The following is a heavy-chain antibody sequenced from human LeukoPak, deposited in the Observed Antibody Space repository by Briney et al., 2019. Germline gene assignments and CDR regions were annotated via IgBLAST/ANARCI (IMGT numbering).Heavy chain of an antibody. J-gene: IGHJ4*02. Sequence: GASVKVSCKASGGTFSTYAISWVRQAPGQGLEWMGGIIPILATANYARKFQGRVTITADESTSTAYMELSSLRSEDTAVYYCAASPTSDSPGYWGQGTLVTVSS. V-gene: IGHV1-69*01. CDR2: IIPILATA. CDR1: GGTFSTYA. CDR3: AASPTSDSPGY. D-gene: IGHD2-21*02.